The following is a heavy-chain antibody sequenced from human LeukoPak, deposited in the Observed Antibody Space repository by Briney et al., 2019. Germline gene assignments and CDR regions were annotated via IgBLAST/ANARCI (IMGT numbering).Heavy chain of an antibody. CDR1: GGSFSGYY. CDR3: ARGQRDSSSWYWYYYYMDV. D-gene: IGHD6-13*01. CDR2: INHSGST. J-gene: IGHJ6*03. V-gene: IGHV4-34*01. Sequence: SETLSLTCAVYGGSFSGYYWSWIRQPPGKGLEWIGEINHSGSTNYNPSLKSRVTISVDTSKNQFSLKLSSVTAADTAVYYCARGQRDSSSWYWYYYYMDVWGKGTTVTVSS.